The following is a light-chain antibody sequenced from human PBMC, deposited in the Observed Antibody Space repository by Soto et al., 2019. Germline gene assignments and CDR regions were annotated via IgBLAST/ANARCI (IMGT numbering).Light chain of an antibody. CDR3: QGDTSHCPT. CDR1: QSIRYW. Sequence: IQVTRCRSKTLAYVEDRATITCRASQSIRYWLAWFQQKPGKAPRLLIYEASRLESGVPSRFSGSGSDTELTLTISGPQHGASATYYRQGDTSHCPTFGEGTKVDIK. CDR2: EAS. V-gene: IGKV1-5*03. J-gene: IGKJ4*02.